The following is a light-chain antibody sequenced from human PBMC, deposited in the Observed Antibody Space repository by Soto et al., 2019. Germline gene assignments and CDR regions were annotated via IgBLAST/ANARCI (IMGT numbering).Light chain of an antibody. V-gene: IGKV1D-16*01. CDR3: QQYNNWPPAIT. CDR1: QGITNR. Sequence: DIQMTQSPSSVSASVGDRVTITCRASQGITNRLAWYQQKPGKAPKLLIYAASSLQSGVPSRFSGSGSGTEFTLTISSLQSEDFAVYYCQQYNNWPPAITFGQGTRLENK. J-gene: IGKJ5*01. CDR2: AAS.